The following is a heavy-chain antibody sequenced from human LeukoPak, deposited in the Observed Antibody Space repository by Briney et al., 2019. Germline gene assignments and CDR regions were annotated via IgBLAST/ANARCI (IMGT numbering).Heavy chain of an antibody. CDR3: AREGRYYYYYMDV. Sequence: PSETLSLTCTVSGGSISSSSYYWGWIRQPPGKGLEWIGSIYYSGSTYYNPPLKSRVTISVDTSKNQFSLKLSSVTAADTAVYYCAREGRYYYYYMDVWGKGTTVTVSS. V-gene: IGHV4-39*02. J-gene: IGHJ6*03. CDR2: IYYSGST. CDR1: GGSISSSSYY.